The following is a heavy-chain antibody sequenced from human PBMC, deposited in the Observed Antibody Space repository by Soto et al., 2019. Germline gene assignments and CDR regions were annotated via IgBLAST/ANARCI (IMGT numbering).Heavy chain of an antibody. Sequence: QVQLVQSGAEVKKPGASVKVSCKASGYTFTSYDINWVRQATGQGLEYLGWMNPNSGNTDNVQKFQGRVTMTWDTAITTVYMELSSLRSEDTAVYFCARGIKYGAYSRWFDPWGQGTLVTVSS. J-gene: IGHJ5*02. V-gene: IGHV1-8*01. CDR3: ARGIKYGAYSRWFDP. D-gene: IGHD4-17*01. CDR2: MNPNSGNT. CDR1: GYTFTSYD.